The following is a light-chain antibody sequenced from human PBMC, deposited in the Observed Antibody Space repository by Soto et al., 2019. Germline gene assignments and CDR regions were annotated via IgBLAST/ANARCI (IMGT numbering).Light chain of an antibody. CDR3: QQRANWPRT. V-gene: IGKV3-11*01. CDR1: QSVDNY. Sequence: EIVLTQSPATLSLSPGERATLSCRASQSVDNYLAWYQQKPDQAPRLLIYDASNMATGIPARFRGSGSGTDFTLTISSLEPEDFALYYCQQRANWPRTFGQGTKVEIK. CDR2: DAS. J-gene: IGKJ1*01.